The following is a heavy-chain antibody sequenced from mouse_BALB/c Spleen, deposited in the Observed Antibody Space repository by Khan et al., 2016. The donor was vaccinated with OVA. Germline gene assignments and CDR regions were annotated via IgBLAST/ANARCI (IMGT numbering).Heavy chain of an antibody. J-gene: IGHJ1*01. D-gene: IGHD6-1*01. CDR2: IAPANGNT. V-gene: IGHV14-3*02. CDR3: AHASSDPRYFEV. Sequence: EVQLQESGAELVKPGASVKLSCTASGFNIKDTYIHWVKQRPEQGLEWIGRIAPANGNTKYDPRFQGKATITAEPSSKKSYLQLRSLTSYGTAVYYCAHASSDPRYFEVWGAGTTVTVSS. CDR1: GFNIKDTY.